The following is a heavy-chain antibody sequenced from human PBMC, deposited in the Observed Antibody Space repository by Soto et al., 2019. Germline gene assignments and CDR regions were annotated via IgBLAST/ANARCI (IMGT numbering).Heavy chain of an antibody. Sequence: LSRTYDSSGDRVSLYSAAWTWIRQSPSRGLEWLGRTYYRSKWYNDYAVSVKSRITINPDTSKNQFSLQLNSVTPEDTAVYYCARDRDTMVRGGRGWFESLGKGTLVTVS. D-gene: IGHD3-10*01. CDR1: GDRVSLYSAA. CDR2: TYYRSKWYN. V-gene: IGHV6-1*01. J-gene: IGHJ5*01. CDR3: ARDRDTMVRGGRGWFES.